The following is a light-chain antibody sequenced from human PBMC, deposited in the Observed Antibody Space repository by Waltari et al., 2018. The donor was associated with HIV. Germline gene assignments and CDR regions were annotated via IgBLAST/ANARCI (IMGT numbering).Light chain of an antibody. V-gene: IGKV2-24*01. Sequence: DIVMTQTPLSSPVTLGQPASISCSSIQTLVHSDGNTYLSWLHQRPGQPPRLLIYKISTRFSGVPDRFSGSGAGTNFTLKISRVEVEDVGIYYCMQASQFPPITFGQGTRLEIK. CDR1: QTLVHSDGNTY. CDR3: MQASQFPPIT. CDR2: KIS. J-gene: IGKJ5*01.